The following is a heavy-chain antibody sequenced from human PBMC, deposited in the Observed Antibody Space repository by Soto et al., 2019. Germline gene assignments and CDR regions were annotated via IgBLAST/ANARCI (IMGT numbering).Heavy chain of an antibody. CDR1: GFTFSSYG. Sequence: QVQLVESGGGVVQPGRSLRLSCAASGFTFSSYGMHWARQAPGKGLEWVAVIWYDGSNKYYADSVKGRFTISRDNSKNTLYLQMNSLRAEDTAVYYCARGGQHYDILTGYYLFDYWGQGTLVTVSS. V-gene: IGHV3-33*01. D-gene: IGHD3-9*01. CDR3: ARGGQHYDILTGYYLFDY. CDR2: IWYDGSNK. J-gene: IGHJ4*02.